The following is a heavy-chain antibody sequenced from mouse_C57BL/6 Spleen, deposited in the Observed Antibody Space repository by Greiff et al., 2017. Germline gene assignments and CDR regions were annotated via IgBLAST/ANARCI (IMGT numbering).Heavy chain of an antibody. J-gene: IGHJ2*01. CDR1: GFTFSDSY. D-gene: IGHD1-1*01. CDR3: ARGGNIYYYGSSPSYFDY. V-gene: IGHV5-16*01. Sequence: EVQLVESEGGLVQPGSSMKLSCTASGFTFSDSYMAWVRQVPEKGLELVANINYDGSSTYYLDSLKSRFIISRDNAKNILYLQMSSLKSEDTATYYCARGGNIYYYGSSPSYFDYWGQGTTLTVSS. CDR2: INYDGSST.